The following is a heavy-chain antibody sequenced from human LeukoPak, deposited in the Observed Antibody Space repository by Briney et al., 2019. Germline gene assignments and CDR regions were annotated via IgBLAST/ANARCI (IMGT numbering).Heavy chain of an antibody. CDR1: GGSISSGDYS. V-gene: IGHV4-30-4*01. CDR3: ARGAGPRPFDY. Sequence: SETLSLTCTVSGGSISSGDYSWSWIRQPPGKGLEWIGYIYYSGSTYYNPSLKSRVTISVDTSKNQFSLKLSSVTAADTAVYYCARGAGPRPFDYWGQGTLVTVSS. D-gene: IGHD3-10*01. J-gene: IGHJ4*02. CDR2: IYYSGST.